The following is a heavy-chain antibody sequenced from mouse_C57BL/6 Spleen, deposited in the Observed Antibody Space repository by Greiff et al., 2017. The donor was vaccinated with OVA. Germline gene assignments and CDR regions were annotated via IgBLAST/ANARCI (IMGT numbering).Heavy chain of an antibody. Sequence: QVQLQQPGAELVRPGSSVKLSCKASGYTFTSYWMHWVKQRPIQGLEWIGNIDPSDSETHYNQKFKDKATLTVDKSSSTAYMQLSSLTSEDSAVYYCARYYYGPYWYCDVWGTGTTVTVSS. CDR2: IDPSDSET. CDR1: GYTFTSYW. CDR3: ARYYYGPYWYCDV. J-gene: IGHJ1*03. D-gene: IGHD2-1*01. V-gene: IGHV1-52*01.